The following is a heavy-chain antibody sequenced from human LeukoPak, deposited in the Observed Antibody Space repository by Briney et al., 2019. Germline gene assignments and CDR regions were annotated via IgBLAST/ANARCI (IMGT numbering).Heavy chain of an antibody. CDR1: GGSISSYY. D-gene: IGHD3-22*01. V-gene: IGHV4-59*01. Sequence: SETLSLTCTVSGGSISSYYWSWIPQPPGKGLEWIGYIYYSGSTNYNPSLKSRVTISVDTSKNQFSLKLSSVTAADTAVYYCARASPLMEYYYDSSGFGWFDPWGQGTLVTVSS. CDR3: ARASPLMEYYYDSSGFGWFDP. CDR2: IYYSGST. J-gene: IGHJ5*02.